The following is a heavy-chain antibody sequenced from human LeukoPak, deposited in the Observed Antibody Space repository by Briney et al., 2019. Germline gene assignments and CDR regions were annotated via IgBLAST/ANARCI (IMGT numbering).Heavy chain of an antibody. J-gene: IGHJ5*02. CDR2: ISAYNGNT. CDR3: ARAGASNSYCSGGSCYQNWFDP. V-gene: IGHV1-18*01. D-gene: IGHD2-15*01. CDR1: GYTFTSYG. Sequence: GASVKVSCKASGYTFTSYGISWVRQAPGPGLEWMGWISAYNGNTKFAQKLQGRVTMTTDTSTSTAYMELRSLRSDDTAVYYCARAGASNSYCSGGSCYQNWFDPWGQGTLVTVSS.